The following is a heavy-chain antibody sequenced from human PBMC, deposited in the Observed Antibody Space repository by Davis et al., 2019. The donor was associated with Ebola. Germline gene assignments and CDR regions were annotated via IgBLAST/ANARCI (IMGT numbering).Heavy chain of an antibody. Sequence: PSETLSLTCTVSGGSVSSGSYYWSWIRQPPGKGLEWIGYIYYSGSTNYNPSLKSRVTISVDTSKNQFSLKLSSVTAADTAVYYCARDKSIAAPNYYYGMDVWGQGTTVTVSS. CDR2: IYYSGST. J-gene: IGHJ6*02. CDR1: GGSVSSGSYY. V-gene: IGHV4-61*01. CDR3: ARDKSIAAPNYYYGMDV. D-gene: IGHD6-6*01.